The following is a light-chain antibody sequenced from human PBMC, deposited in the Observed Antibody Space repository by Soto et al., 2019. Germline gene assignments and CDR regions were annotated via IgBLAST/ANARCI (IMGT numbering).Light chain of an antibody. Sequence: QSALTQPASVSGSPGQSITISCTGTSSDVGGYNSVSWYQQHPDKAPKLIIYSVSYRTSAVSDRFSGSKSDKTASLTISGLRTEDEAEYYCSSSTSSSTYVFGTGPKLTVL. V-gene: IGLV2-14*03. J-gene: IGLJ1*01. CDR3: SSSTSSSTYV. CDR2: SVS. CDR1: SSDVGGYNS.